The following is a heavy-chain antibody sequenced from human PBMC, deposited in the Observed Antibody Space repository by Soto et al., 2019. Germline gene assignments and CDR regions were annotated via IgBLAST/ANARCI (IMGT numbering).Heavy chain of an antibody. J-gene: IGHJ6*02. CDR2: IYYSGST. CDR1: GGSISSYY. CDR3: ARDPGMDV. Sequence: KPSETLSLTCTVSGGSISSYYWSWIRQPPGKGLEWIGYIYYSGSTNYNPSLKSRVTISVDTSKNQFSLKLSSVTVADTAVYYCARDPGMDVWGQGTTVTVSS. V-gene: IGHV4-59*01.